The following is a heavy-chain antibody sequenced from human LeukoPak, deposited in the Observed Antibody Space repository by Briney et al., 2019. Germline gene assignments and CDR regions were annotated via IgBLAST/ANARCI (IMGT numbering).Heavy chain of an antibody. Sequence: SETLSLTCTVSGGSLSSYYWSWIRQPPGKGLEWIGYIYYSGSTNYNPSLKSRVTLSIDTSKSQLSFQLTSVTAADTAVYYCAREKSPERKTWLQLGAFDVWGQGTVVTVSS. CDR1: GGSLSSYY. D-gene: IGHD5-24*01. CDR3: AREKSPERKTWLQLGAFDV. CDR2: IYYSGST. J-gene: IGHJ3*01. V-gene: IGHV4-59*01.